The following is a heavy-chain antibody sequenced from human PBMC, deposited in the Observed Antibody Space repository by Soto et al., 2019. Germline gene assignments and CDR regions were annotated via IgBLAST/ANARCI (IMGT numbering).Heavy chain of an antibody. CDR1: GYTFTGYY. V-gene: IGHV1-2*04. Sequence: ASVKVSCKASGYTFTGYYMHWVRQAPGQGLEWMGWINPNSGGTNYAQKFQGWVTMTRDTSISTAYMELSRLRSDDTAVYYCARDRRGYCISTSCSTTDWFDPWGQGTLVTVSS. CDR3: ARDRRGYCISTSCSTTDWFDP. CDR2: INPNSGGT. D-gene: IGHD2-2*02. J-gene: IGHJ5*02.